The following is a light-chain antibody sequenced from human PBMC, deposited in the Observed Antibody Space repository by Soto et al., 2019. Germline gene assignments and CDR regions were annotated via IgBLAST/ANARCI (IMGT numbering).Light chain of an antibody. J-gene: IGLJ1*01. Sequence: QSALTQPASVSGSPGQSITISCTGTSSDVGSYSLVSWYQQNPGKAPKLMIYEGSKRPSGVSNRFSGSKSGNTASLTISGLQADDEAEYYCCSYAGNSMIFGTGTKVTVL. V-gene: IGLV2-23*01. CDR1: SSDVGSYSL. CDR2: EGS. CDR3: CSYAGNSMI.